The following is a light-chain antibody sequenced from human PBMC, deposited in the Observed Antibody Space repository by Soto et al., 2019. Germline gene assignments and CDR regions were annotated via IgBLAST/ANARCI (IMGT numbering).Light chain of an antibody. CDR3: QKYNSAPTWT. V-gene: IGKV1-27*01. CDR2: AAS. Sequence: DIQMTQSPSSLSASVGDRVTITCRASQGTSNYLAWYQQKPGKVPKLLIYAASTLQSGVPSRFRGSGSGTYFTLPINSLQPEDVATYYCQKYNSAPTWTFGQGTKVEIK. J-gene: IGKJ1*01. CDR1: QGTSNY.